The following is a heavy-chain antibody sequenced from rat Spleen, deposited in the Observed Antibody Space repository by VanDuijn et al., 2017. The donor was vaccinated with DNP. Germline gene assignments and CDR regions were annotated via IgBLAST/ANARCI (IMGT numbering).Heavy chain of an antibody. CDR2: ISSSGGST. CDR1: GFTFNNYW. D-gene: IGHD1-11*01. V-gene: IGHV5-31*01. CDR3: ATFEGRDA. Sequence: EVQLVESGGDLVQPGRSLKLSCVASGFTFNNYWMTWIRQVPGKGPEWVASISSSGGSTYYPDSVKGRFTISRDNAKNTLYLQMDSLRSEDTATYYCATFEGRDAWGRGTSVTVSS. J-gene: IGHJ4*01.